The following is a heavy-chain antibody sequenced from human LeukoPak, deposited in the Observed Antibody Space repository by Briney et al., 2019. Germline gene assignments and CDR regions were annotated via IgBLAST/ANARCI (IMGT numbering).Heavy chain of an antibody. Sequence: GGSLRLSCAASGFTFNRRGMHWVRQAPGKGLEWVAFIRYDGGETFYADFVKGRSTISRDNSKNTLSLQLNTLRPEDTALYYCAKDGDDCIDYWGPETLVTVSS. D-gene: IGHD2-21*01. CDR2: IRYDGGET. CDR1: GFTFNRRG. CDR3: AKDGDDCIDY. J-gene: IGHJ4*02. V-gene: IGHV3-30*02.